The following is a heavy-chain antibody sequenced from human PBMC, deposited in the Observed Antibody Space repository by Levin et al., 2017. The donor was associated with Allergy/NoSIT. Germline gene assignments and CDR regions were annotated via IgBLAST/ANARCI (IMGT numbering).Heavy chain of an antibody. D-gene: IGHD3-22*01. Sequence: GGSLRLSCAASGFTFDDYTMHWVRQAPGKGLEWVSLISWDGGSTYYADSVKGRFTISRDNSKNSLYLQMNSLRTEDTALYYCAKDSSHYYDSSGYYLDYWGQGTLVTVSS. J-gene: IGHJ4*02. CDR1: GFTFDDYT. CDR3: AKDSSHYYDSSGYYLDY. CDR2: ISWDGGST. V-gene: IGHV3-43*01.